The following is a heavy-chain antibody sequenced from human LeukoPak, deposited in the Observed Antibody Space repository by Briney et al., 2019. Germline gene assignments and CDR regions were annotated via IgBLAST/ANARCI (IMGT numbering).Heavy chain of an antibody. Sequence: PGGSLRLSCTASGFTFSTFHMHWVRQAPGKGLEWVSYINYHSQPTYYADSVKGRFTISRDNAKSSLYLQLNDLRAEDTAVYYCVRDFXXSLESWGQGTPVTVSS. V-gene: IGHV3-48*01. CDR3: VRDFXXSLES. J-gene: IGHJ5*02. CDR1: GFTFSTFH. D-gene: IGHD1-1*01. CDR2: INYHSQPT.